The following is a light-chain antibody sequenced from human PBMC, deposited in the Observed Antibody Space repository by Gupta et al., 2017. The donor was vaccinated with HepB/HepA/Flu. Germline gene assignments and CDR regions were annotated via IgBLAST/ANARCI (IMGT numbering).Light chain of an antibody. V-gene: IGLV1-40*01. J-gene: IGLJ2*01. Sequence: QSVLTQPTSVSAAPGQRVTISCTGSSSNIGAGYDVHWYQQLPGTAPKLLIYGNSNRPSGVPDRFSGSKSGTSASPVITGLQAEDEADYYCQSYDSSLSGPVVFGGGTKLTVL. CDR2: GNS. CDR3: QSYDSSLSGPVV. CDR1: SSNIGAGYD.